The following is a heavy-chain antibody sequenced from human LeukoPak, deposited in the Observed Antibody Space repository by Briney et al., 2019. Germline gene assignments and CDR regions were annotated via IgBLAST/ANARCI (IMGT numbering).Heavy chain of an antibody. J-gene: IGHJ4*02. CDR3: TTGIDDEGGY. V-gene: IGHV3-15*07. CDR1: GFTYSNVW. CDR2: IKTNAEGGTL. Sequence: GGSLRLSCAASGFTYSNVWMNWVRQAPGKGLEWVGRIKTNAEGGTLDYTAPVKGRFTISRDDSKNTLYLQMDSLEVEDTGMYYCTTGIDDEGGYWGQGTLVTVSA. D-gene: IGHD3-3*02.